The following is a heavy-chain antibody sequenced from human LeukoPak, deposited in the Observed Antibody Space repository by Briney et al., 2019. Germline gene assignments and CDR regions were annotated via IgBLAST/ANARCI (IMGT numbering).Heavy chain of an antibody. V-gene: IGHV3-23*01. Sequence: GGSLRLSCAASGFTFSSYAMSWVRQAPGKGLEWVSAISGSGGGTYYADSVKGRFTISRDNSENTLYLQMNSLRAEDTAVYYCAKVALSDTQTGDYFDYWGQGTLVTVSS. CDR1: GFTFSSYA. CDR2: ISGSGGGT. J-gene: IGHJ4*02. D-gene: IGHD7-27*01. CDR3: AKVALSDTQTGDYFDY.